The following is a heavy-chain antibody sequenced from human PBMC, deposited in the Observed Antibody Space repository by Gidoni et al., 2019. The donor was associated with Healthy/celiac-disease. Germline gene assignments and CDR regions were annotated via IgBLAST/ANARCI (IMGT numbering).Heavy chain of an antibody. CDR3: ARDRYSSSWYDY. V-gene: IGHV3-66*01. D-gene: IGHD6-13*01. J-gene: IGHJ4*02. CDR2: IYSGGST. CDR1: GFTVSSNY. Sequence: EVQLVESGGGLVQPGGSLRLSCADSGFTVSSNYMSWVRQAPGKGLEWVSVIYSGGSTYYADSVKGRFTISRDNSKNTLYLQMNSLRAEDTAVYYCARDRYSSSWYDYWGQGTLVTVSS.